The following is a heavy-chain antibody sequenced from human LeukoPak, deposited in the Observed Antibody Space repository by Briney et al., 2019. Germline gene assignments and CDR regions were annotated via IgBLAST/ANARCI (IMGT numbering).Heavy chain of an antibody. CDR3: ARDKYYYYCYMDV. CDR1: GGSFSGYY. CDR2: INHSGST. J-gene: IGHJ6*03. Sequence: SETLSLTCAVYGGSFSGYYWSWIRQPPGKGLEWIGEINHSGSTNYNPSLKSRVTISVDTSKNQFSLKLSSVTAAGTAVYYCARDKYYYYCYMDVWGKGTAVTISS. V-gene: IGHV4-34*01.